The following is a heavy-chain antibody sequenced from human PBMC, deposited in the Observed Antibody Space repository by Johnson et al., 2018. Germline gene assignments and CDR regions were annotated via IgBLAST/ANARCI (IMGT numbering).Heavy chain of an antibody. CDR1: GFSFNTYG. Sequence: QVQLVQSGGGVVQPGTSLRLSCASSGFSFNTYGMHWVRQAPGRGLEWVAFIWYDGSDKYYADSVKGRFTISRDNSKDTLYLHMNSLRAEDTAVYYCARDPRKPMEYFQHWGQGTLVTVSS. CDR3: ARDPRKPMEYFQH. CDR2: IWYDGSDK. J-gene: IGHJ1*01. V-gene: IGHV3-33*01.